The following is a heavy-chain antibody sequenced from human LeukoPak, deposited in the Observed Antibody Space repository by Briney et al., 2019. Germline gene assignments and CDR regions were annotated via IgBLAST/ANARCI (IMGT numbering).Heavy chain of an antibody. V-gene: IGHV3-21*01. Sequence: GGSLRLSCAASGFTFSSYSMNWVRQAPGKGLEWVSSISSSSSYIYYADSVKGRFTISRDNAKNSLYLQMNSLRAEDTAVYYCARDLGIVVVPAATGSDFDYWGQGTLVTVSS. J-gene: IGHJ4*02. CDR1: GFTFSSYS. D-gene: IGHD2-2*03. CDR3: ARDLGIVVVPAATGSDFDY. CDR2: ISSSSSYI.